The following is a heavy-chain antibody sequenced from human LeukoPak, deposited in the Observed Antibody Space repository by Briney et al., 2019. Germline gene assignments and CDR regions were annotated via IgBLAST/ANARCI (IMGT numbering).Heavy chain of an antibody. CDR2: IYSSGST. D-gene: IGHD6-13*01. CDR1: GGPISSYY. Sequence: KPSETLSLTCSVSGGPISSYYWSWIRQPPGKGLEWIGYIYSSGSTYYNPSLKSRVTISVDTSENQLSLRLNSVTAADTARYYCARAHTSSWYMDYWGQGTLVTVSS. CDR3: ARAHTSSWYMDY. J-gene: IGHJ4*02. V-gene: IGHV4-59*01.